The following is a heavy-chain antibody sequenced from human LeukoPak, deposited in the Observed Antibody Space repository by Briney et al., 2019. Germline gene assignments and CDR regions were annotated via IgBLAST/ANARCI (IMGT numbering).Heavy chain of an antibody. Sequence: GGSLRLSCAASGFTFSSYAMPWVRQAPGKGLEWEAVISYDGSNKYYADSVKGRFTISRDNSKNTLYLQMNSLRAEDTAVYYCARGGYCSGGSCSEAYYYYYGMDVWGQGTTVTVSS. D-gene: IGHD2-15*01. J-gene: IGHJ6*02. V-gene: IGHV3-30-3*01. CDR2: ISYDGSNK. CDR3: ARGGYCSGGSCSEAYYYYYGMDV. CDR1: GFTFSSYA.